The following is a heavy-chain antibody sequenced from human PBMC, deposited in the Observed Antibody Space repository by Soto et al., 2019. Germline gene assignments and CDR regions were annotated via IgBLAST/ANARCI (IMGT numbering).Heavy chain of an antibody. Sequence: SETLSLTCSFSGDSVTSHYLTWIRQSPEKGLEWIGEINYSGSTNYNPSLKSRVTISVDTSKNQFSLKLSSVTAADTAVYYCARAKPSRSIRITMVRGVNWFDPWGQGTLVTVSS. V-gene: IGHV4-34*01. CDR3: ARAKPSRSIRITMVRGVNWFDP. J-gene: IGHJ5*02. CDR2: INYSGST. D-gene: IGHD3-10*01. CDR1: GDSVTSHY.